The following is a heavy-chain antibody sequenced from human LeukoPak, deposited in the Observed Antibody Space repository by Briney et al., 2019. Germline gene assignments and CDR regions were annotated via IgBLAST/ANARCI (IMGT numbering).Heavy chain of an antibody. CDR3: ARNQRIGVPASNWFDP. CDR1: GYTLTTYA. J-gene: IGHJ5*02. CDR2: INGGNGNT. Sequence: ASVKVSCKASGYTLTTYAIHWVRQAPGQSLEWMGWINGGNGNTEYSQKFQGRVTITRDRSASTAYMELSSLRSEDTALYYCARNQRIGVPASNWFDPWGQGTLVIVSS. D-gene: IGHD6-19*01. V-gene: IGHV1-3*01.